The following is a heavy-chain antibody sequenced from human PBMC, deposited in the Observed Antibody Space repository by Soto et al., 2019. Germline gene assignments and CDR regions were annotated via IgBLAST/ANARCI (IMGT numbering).Heavy chain of an antibody. D-gene: IGHD6-13*01. Sequence: LRLSCAASGFTFSSYSMNWVRQAPGKGLEWVSSISSSSSYIYYADSVKGRFTISRDNAKNSLYLQMNSLRAEDTAVYYCARLRKSSSCLDYWGQGTLVTVSS. CDR1: GFTFSSYS. J-gene: IGHJ4*02. CDR2: ISSSSSYI. CDR3: ARLRKSSSCLDY. V-gene: IGHV3-21*01.